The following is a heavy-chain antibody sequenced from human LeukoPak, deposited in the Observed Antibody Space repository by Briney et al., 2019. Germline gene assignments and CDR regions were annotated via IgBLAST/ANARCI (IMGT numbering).Heavy chain of an antibody. D-gene: IGHD1-26*01. CDR1: DFTFSNYW. CDR3: AKGVGANFDAFDI. J-gene: IGHJ3*02. V-gene: IGHV3-74*01. CDR2: INTDGSST. Sequence: GGSLRLSCAASDFTFSNYWMHWVRQAPGKGLVWVSRINTDGSSTSYADSVKGRFTISRDDAKNTLYLQMNSLRAADTAVYYCAKGVGANFDAFDIWGQGTMVTVSS.